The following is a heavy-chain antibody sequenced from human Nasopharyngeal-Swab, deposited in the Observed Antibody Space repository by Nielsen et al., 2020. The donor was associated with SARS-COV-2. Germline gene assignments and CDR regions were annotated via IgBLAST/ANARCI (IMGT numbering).Heavy chain of an antibody. CDR2: IYPGDSDT. CDR1: GYSFTSYW. CDR3: ARQRFTYGSGSYQGGYYFDY. J-gene: IGHJ4*02. D-gene: IGHD3-10*01. Sequence: GRSLRLSCKGSGYSFTSYWIGWVRQMPGKGLEWMGIIYPGDSDTRYSPSFQGQVTISADKSISTAYLQWSSLKASDTAMYYCARQRFTYGSGSYQGGYYFDYWGQGTLVTVSS. V-gene: IGHV5-51*01.